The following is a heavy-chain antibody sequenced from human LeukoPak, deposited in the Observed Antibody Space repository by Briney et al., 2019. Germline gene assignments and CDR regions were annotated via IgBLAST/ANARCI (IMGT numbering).Heavy chain of an antibody. D-gene: IGHD3-10*01. Sequence: GGSLRLSCAASGFTFSSYWMHWVRQAPGKGLVWVSRINSDGSSTSYADSVRGRFTISRDNAKNSLYLQMNSLRAEDTAVYYCAREMAMVRGVRYYYYYGMDVWGKGTTVTVSS. CDR1: GFTFSSYW. J-gene: IGHJ6*04. CDR2: INSDGSST. CDR3: AREMAMVRGVRYYYYYGMDV. V-gene: IGHV3-74*01.